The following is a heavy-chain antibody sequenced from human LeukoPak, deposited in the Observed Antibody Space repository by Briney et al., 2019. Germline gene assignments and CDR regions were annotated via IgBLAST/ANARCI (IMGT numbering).Heavy chain of an antibody. J-gene: IGHJ4*02. V-gene: IGHV3-7*01. CDR1: GFTLSSSC. D-gene: IGHD2-21*02. CDR3: TRDFGSGVVVTAIVD. CDR2: IKRDGKDK. Sequence: GGSLRLSCVASGFTLSSSCMTWVRQDPGRGLEWVANIKRDGKDKFYRDSVKGRFTISRDDTKNSLFLQMNSLRAEDTATYYCTRDFGSGVVVTAIVDWGQGTLVTVSS.